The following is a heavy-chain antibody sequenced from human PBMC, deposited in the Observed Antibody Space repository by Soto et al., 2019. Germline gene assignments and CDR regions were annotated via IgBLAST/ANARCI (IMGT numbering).Heavy chain of an antibody. D-gene: IGHD6-13*01. CDR1: GGTFTSYT. CDR2: IIPILGIA. J-gene: IGHJ4*02. V-gene: IGHV1-69*02. Sequence: SVKVSCKASGGTFTSYTISWVRQAPGQGLEWMGRIIPILGIANYAQKFQGRVTITADKSTSTAYMELSSLRSEDTAVYYCARVKQQLAPFDYWGQGTLVTVSS. CDR3: ARVKQQLAPFDY.